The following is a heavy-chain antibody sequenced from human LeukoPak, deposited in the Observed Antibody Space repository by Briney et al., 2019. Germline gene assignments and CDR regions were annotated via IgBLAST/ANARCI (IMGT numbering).Heavy chain of an antibody. CDR1: GYTFTTYP. CDR3: ARVTIVATTPEGLDLPGYYYYYGMDV. CDR2: INTNTGNP. V-gene: IGHV7-4-1*02. Sequence: ASVKVSCKASGYTFTTYPVNWVRQAPGQGLEWMGWINTNTGNPTYAQGFTGRFVFSLDTSVSTAYLQISSLKAEDTAVYYCARVTIVATTPEGLDLPGYYYYYGMDVWGQGTTVTVSS. D-gene: IGHD5-12*01. J-gene: IGHJ6*02.